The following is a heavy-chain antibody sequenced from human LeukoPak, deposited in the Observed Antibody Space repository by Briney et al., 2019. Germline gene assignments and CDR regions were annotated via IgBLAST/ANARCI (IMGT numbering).Heavy chain of an antibody. J-gene: IGHJ4*02. D-gene: IGHD6-13*01. Sequence: GGSLRLSCVASGFTFSNYWIHWVRQAPGKGLVWVSRISGDGRSTDYADSVKGRFTISRDNAKNSLYLQMNSLRAEDTAVYYCARGPRMSSREEDYWGQGTLVTVSS. CDR1: GFTFSNYW. CDR3: ARGPRMSSREEDY. V-gene: IGHV3-74*01. CDR2: ISGDGRST.